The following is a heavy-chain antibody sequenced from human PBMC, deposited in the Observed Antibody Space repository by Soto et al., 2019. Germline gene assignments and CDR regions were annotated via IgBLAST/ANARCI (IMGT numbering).Heavy chain of an antibody. CDR3: ARDGWDVVVPAAMSGFDY. D-gene: IGHD2-2*01. CDR1: GFTFSSYS. J-gene: IGHJ4*02. Sequence: GGSLRLSCAASGFTFSSYSMNWVRQAPGKGLEWVSYISSSSSTIYYADSVKGRFTISRDNAKNSLYLQMNSLRDEDTAVYYCARDGWDVVVPAAMSGFDYWGQGTLVTVSS. CDR2: ISSSSSTI. V-gene: IGHV3-48*02.